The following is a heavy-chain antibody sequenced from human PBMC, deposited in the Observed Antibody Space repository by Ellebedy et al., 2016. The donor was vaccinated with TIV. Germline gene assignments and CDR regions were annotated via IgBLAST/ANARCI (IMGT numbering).Heavy chain of an antibody. CDR2: INPNSGGT. CDR3: ARGGSSNWYEAFDF. D-gene: IGHD6-13*01. J-gene: IGHJ4*02. CDR1: GYTFTDYY. V-gene: IGHV1-2*04. Sequence: AASVKVSCKASGYTFTDYYLHWVRQAPGQGLEWPRWINPNSGGTNFAQKFQGWVTLTRDTTITTAYMELSSLTSEDTATAVFYCARGGSSNWYEAFDFWGQGTLVTASS.